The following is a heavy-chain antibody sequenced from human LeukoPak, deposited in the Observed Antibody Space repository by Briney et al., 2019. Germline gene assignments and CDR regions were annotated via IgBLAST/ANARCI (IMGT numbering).Heavy chain of an antibody. J-gene: IGHJ6*02. CDR1: GGTFNNFG. CDR3: ARDIIVVVPAAIKLGYYYYGMDV. V-gene: IGHV1-69*13. Sequence: SVKVSCKASGGTFNNFGINWVRQAPGQGLDWMGGVSPIFGAANYAQRFQGRITITADESTSTAYMELSSLRSEDTAVYYCARDIIVVVPAAIKLGYYYYGMDVWGQGTTVTVSS. D-gene: IGHD2-2*01. CDR2: VSPIFGAA.